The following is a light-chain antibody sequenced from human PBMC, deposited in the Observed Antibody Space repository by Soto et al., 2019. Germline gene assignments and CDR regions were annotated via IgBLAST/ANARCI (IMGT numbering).Light chain of an antibody. Sequence: IQLTQSRSSLSASVGDRVTITCRASQGISSYLAWYQQKPGKAPKLLIYAASTLQSGVPSRFSGSGSGTDFTLTISSLQPEDFATHYCQQLNSYPLTFGGGTKVDIK. V-gene: IGKV1-9*01. CDR1: QGISSY. CDR2: AAS. CDR3: QQLNSYPLT. J-gene: IGKJ4*01.